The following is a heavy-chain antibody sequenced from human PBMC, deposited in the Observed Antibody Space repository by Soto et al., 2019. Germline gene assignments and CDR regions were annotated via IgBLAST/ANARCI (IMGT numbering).Heavy chain of an antibody. CDR1: GFTFSSYW. V-gene: IGHV3-74*01. CDR3: ARGSITMVRVPFDY. Sequence: EVQLVESGGGLVQPGGSLRLSCAASGFTFSSYWMHWVRQAPGKGLVWVSRINSDGSSTSYAASVKDRFTISRYNAKNTLYLQMNSLRAEDTAVYYCARGSITMVRVPFDYWGQGTLVTVSS. CDR2: INSDGSST. J-gene: IGHJ4*02. D-gene: IGHD3-10*01.